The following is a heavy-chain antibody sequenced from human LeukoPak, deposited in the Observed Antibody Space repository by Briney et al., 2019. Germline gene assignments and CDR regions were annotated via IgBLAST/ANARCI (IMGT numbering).Heavy chain of an antibody. CDR3: ARDSIPYSGSYLGSRGGVDY. Sequence: SETLSLTCTVSGGSISSYSYYWGWIRQPPGKGLECIGIIYYSGSTYYSPSLKSRVTISVDTSKNQFSLRLSSVTAADTAVYYCARDSIPYSGSYLGSRGGVDYWGQGTLVTVSS. D-gene: IGHD1-26*01. CDR1: GGSISSYSYY. V-gene: IGHV4-39*07. J-gene: IGHJ4*02. CDR2: IYYSGST.